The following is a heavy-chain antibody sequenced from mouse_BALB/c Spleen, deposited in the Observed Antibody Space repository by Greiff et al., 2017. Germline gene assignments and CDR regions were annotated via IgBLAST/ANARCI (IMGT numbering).Heavy chain of an antibody. Sequence: ESGPGLVKPSQSLSLTCSVTGYSITSGYYWNWIRQFPGNKLEWMGYISYDGSNNYNPSLKNRISITRDTSKNQFFLKLNSETTEDTATYYCAREDGYYGSSYEFFDYWGQGTTLTVSS. J-gene: IGHJ2*01. D-gene: IGHD1-1*01. V-gene: IGHV3-6*02. CDR1: GYSITSGYY. CDR2: ISYDGSN. CDR3: AREDGYYGSSYEFFDY.